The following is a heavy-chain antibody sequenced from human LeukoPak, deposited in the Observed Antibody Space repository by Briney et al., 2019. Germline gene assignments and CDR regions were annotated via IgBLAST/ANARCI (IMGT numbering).Heavy chain of an antibody. J-gene: IGHJ4*02. CDR2: INRNGGST. Sequence: GGSLRLSCAASGFTFSSYWMHWVRQAPGKGLEWVSGINRNGGSTGYADSVKGRFTISRDNAKNSLYLQMNSLRAEDTALYHCARGFTGVRGVLDYWGQGTLVTVSS. CDR1: GFTFSSYW. D-gene: IGHD3-10*01. CDR3: ARGFTGVRGVLDY. V-gene: IGHV3-20*01.